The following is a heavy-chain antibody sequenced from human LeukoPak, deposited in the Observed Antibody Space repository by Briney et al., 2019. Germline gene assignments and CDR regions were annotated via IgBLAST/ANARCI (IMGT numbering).Heavy chain of an antibody. Sequence: GGSLRLSCAASGFTFSSYWMSWVRQAPGKGLEWVANIKQDGSEEYYVDSVKGRFTISRDNAKNSLYLQMNSLRAEDTAVYYCARGSMVRGITYYFDYWGQGTLVTVSS. CDR2: IKQDGSEE. CDR1: GFTFSSYW. V-gene: IGHV3-7*04. D-gene: IGHD3-10*01. CDR3: ARGSMVRGITYYFDY. J-gene: IGHJ4*02.